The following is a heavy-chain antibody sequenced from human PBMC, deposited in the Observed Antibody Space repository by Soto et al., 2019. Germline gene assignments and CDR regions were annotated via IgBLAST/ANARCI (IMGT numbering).Heavy chain of an antibody. CDR3: ARVTDIVVVPAVHQGDAFDI. V-gene: IGHV4-31*03. J-gene: IGHJ3*02. CDR1: GGSISSGGYY. Sequence: SETLSLTCTVSGGSISSGGYYWSWFRQHPGKGLEWIGYIYYSGSTYYNPSLKSRVTISVDTSKNQFSLKLSSVTAADTAVYYCARVTDIVVVPAVHQGDAFDIWGQGTMVT. D-gene: IGHD2-2*01. CDR2: IYYSGST.